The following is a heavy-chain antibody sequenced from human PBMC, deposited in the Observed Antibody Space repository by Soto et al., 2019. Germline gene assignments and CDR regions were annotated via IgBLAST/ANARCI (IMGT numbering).Heavy chain of an antibody. CDR3: ARDWSAIFGVVILPDGMDV. J-gene: IGHJ6*02. V-gene: IGHV1-46*01. D-gene: IGHD3-3*01. CDR2: INPSGGST. Sequence: GASVKASCKASGSTFTSCYMPSVRQAPAQGLEWMGIINPSGGSTSYAPKFQGRVTMTRDTSTSRVYMELSSLKSEATAVYYCARDWSAIFGVVILPDGMDVWGQGCTVTVCS. CDR1: GSTFTSCY.